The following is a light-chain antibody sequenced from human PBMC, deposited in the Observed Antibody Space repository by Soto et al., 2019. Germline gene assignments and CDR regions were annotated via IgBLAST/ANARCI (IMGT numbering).Light chain of an antibody. CDR2: LGS. Sequence: DIVMTQSPLSLPVTPGEPASISCRSSQSLLHSNGYNYLDWYLQKPGQSPQLLIYLGSNRASGVPDRLTGSWSRRGCAVKISTVEAEDVGVYYCMQPLQSWTLGQGTQVDIK. CDR1: QSLLHSNGYNY. V-gene: IGKV2-28*01. CDR3: MQPLQSWT. J-gene: IGKJ1*01.